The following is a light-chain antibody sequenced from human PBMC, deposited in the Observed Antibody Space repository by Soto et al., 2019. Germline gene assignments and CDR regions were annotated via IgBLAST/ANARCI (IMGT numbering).Light chain of an antibody. V-gene: IGKV2-30*01. J-gene: IGKJ1*01. CDR1: QSLVSSNGNTF. Sequence: DVVMTQAPLSLPVTLGQPASISCRSSQSLVSSNGNTFLIWFQQRPGQSLRRLMYKVSTRDSAVPYRFSGSRSVTEFKLEISRVDAEDVVVCYCMQATNWPWTFGQGAKVESK. CDR2: KVS. CDR3: MQATNWPWT.